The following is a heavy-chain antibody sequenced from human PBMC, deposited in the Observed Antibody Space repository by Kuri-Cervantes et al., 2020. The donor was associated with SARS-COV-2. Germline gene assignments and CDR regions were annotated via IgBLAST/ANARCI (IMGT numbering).Heavy chain of an antibody. D-gene: IGHD6-19*01. Sequence: ETLSLTCAASGFTFSSYWMHWVRQAPGKGLVWVSRINSDGGSTSYADSVKGRFTISRDNAKNTLYLQMNSLRAEDTAVYYCARDPDSSGWYAGDAFDIWGQGTMVTVSS. CDR1: GFTFSSYW. CDR2: INSDGGST. V-gene: IGHV3-74*01. J-gene: IGHJ3*02. CDR3: ARDPDSSGWYAGDAFDI.